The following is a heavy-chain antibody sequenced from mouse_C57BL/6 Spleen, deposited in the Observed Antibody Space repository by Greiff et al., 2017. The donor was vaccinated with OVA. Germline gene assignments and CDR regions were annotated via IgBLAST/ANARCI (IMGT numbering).Heavy chain of an antibody. CDR2: INYDGSST. CDR1: GFTFSDYY. Sequence: EVKLVESEGGLVQPGSSTKLSCTASGFTFSDYYMAWVRQVPEKGLEWVANINYDGSSTYYLDSLKSRFIISRDNANNILYLQMSSLKSEDTATYYCARFFDVWGTGTTVTVSS. V-gene: IGHV5-16*01. J-gene: IGHJ1*03. CDR3: ARFFDV.